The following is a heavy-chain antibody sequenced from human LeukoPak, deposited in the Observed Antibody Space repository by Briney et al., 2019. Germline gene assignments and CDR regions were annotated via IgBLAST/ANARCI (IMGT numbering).Heavy chain of an antibody. D-gene: IGHD1-26*01. V-gene: IGHV1-2*02. Sequence: ASVKVSCKASGYTFTDHYVHWVRQAPGQGLEWMGWNNPNSGGTNSAQKFQGRVTMTRDTSISTAYMELSRLRSDDTAVYYCAREETSGSSSAFDIWGQGTMVTVSS. J-gene: IGHJ3*02. CDR1: GYTFTDHY. CDR2: NNPNSGGT. CDR3: AREETSGSSSAFDI.